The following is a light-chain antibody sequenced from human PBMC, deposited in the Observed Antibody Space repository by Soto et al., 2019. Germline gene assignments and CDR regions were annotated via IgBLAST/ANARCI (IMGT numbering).Light chain of an antibody. Sequence: EVVLIHSPANLSLSPGERATLSRRASQSVSSYLAWYQQKPGQAPRLLIYDASNRATGIPARFSGSGSGTDFTLTISRLEPEDFAVYYCQQYGSSPETFGQGTKVDIK. V-gene: IGKV3-20*01. CDR2: DAS. CDR1: QSVSSY. CDR3: QQYGSSPET. J-gene: IGKJ1*01.